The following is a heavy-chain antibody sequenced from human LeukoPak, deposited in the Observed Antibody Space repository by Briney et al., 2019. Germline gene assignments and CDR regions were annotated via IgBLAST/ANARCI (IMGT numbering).Heavy chain of an antibody. D-gene: IGHD1-26*01. CDR3: ARRTVGAAFDY. J-gene: IGHJ4*02. V-gene: IGHV4-34*01. CDR1: GGSFSGYY. CDR2: INHSGST. Sequence: SETLSLTCAVYGGSFSGYYWSWIRQPPGKGLEWIGEINHSGSTYYNPSLKSRVTISVDTSKNQFSLKLSSVTAADTAVYYCARRTVGAAFDYWGQGTLVTVSS.